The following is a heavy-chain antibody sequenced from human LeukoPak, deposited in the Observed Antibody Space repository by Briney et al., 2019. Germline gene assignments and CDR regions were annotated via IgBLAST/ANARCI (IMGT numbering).Heavy chain of an antibody. Sequence: GESLKISCEGSGYSFANFWIVWVRQMPGKGLEWMGIIYPDDPDTKYNPSFQGQVTISADKSISTAYLQWSSLKASDTAIYYCARRAGTLNYYYFYMDVWGEGTTVTVSS. V-gene: IGHV5-51*01. D-gene: IGHD3-10*01. J-gene: IGHJ6*03. CDR2: IYPDDPDT. CDR1: GYSFANFW. CDR3: ARRAGTLNYYYFYMDV.